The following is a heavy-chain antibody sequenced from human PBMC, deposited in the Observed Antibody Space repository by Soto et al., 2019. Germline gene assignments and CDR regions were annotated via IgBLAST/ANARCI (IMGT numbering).Heavy chain of an antibody. Sequence: GGSLRLSCAASGFTFNDYAINWVRQAPGKGLEWVSSISSSSSLKYYADSVKGRFTISRDSAQSSLYLQMNSLRAEDTAVYYCARDFKDSSVEWCYYCFYGLDVRGRGTTLTISS. D-gene: IGHD6-19*01. CDR3: ARDFKDSSVEWCYYCFYGLDV. CDR2: ISSSSSLK. V-gene: IGHV3-21*01. J-gene: IGHJ6*02. CDR1: GFTFNDYA.